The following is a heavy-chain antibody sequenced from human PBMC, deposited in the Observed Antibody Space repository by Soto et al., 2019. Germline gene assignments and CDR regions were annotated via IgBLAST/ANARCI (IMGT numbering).Heavy chain of an antibody. Sequence: SETLSLTCAVYGGSFSGYYWSWIRQPPGKGLEWIGEINHSGSTNYNPSLKSRVTISVDTSKNQFSLKLSSVTAADTAVYYCARRVGYCSGGSCYGSWFDPWGQGTLVTVSS. D-gene: IGHD2-15*01. V-gene: IGHV4-34*01. CDR2: INHSGST. CDR3: ARRVGYCSGGSCYGSWFDP. CDR1: GGSFSGYY. J-gene: IGHJ5*02.